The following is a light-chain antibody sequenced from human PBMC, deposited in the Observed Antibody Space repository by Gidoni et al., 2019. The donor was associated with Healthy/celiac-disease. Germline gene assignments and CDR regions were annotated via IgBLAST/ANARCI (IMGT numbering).Light chain of an antibody. CDR3: QQSYSTPQGS. Sequence: DIQMTQSPSSLSASVGDRVTITCRASQSISSYLNWYQQKPGKATKLLIYAASSLQSGVTSRFSGSGSGTDFTLTISSLQPEDFATYYCQQSYSTPQGSFGQGTKLEIK. CDR2: AAS. CDR1: QSISSY. J-gene: IGKJ2*04. V-gene: IGKV1-39*01.